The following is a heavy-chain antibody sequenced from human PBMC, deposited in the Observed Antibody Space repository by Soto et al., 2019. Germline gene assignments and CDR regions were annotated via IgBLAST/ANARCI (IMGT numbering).Heavy chain of an antibody. J-gene: IGHJ4*02. Sequence: EVQLVESGGGLVQPGGSLRLSCAASGFTFSSYWMHWVRQAPGKGLVWVSRISSDGSGTGYADSVKGRFTISRDNAKNTLYLQMNSLRADDTAVYYCARGSSSWSPDYWGQGTLVSVSS. D-gene: IGHD6-13*01. CDR3: ARGSSSWSPDY. CDR2: ISSDGSGT. CDR1: GFTFSSYW. V-gene: IGHV3-74*01.